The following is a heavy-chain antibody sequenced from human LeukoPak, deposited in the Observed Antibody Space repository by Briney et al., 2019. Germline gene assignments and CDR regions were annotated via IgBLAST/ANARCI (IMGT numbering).Heavy chain of an antibody. V-gene: IGHV1-69*04. CDR3: ARDNYILTGYYNAFDI. Sequence: SVKVSCKASGGTFSSYAISWVRQAPGQGLEWMGRIIPILGIANYAQKFQGRVTITADKSTSTAYMELSSLRSEDTAVYYCARDNYILTGYYNAFDIWGQGTLVTVSS. D-gene: IGHD3-9*01. CDR2: IIPILGIA. J-gene: IGHJ3*02. CDR1: GGTFSSYA.